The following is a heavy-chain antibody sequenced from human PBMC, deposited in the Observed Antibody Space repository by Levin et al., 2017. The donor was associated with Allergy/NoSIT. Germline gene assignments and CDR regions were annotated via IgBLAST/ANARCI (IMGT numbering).Heavy chain of an antibody. V-gene: IGHV1-69*13. J-gene: IGHJ1*01. Sequence: PPASVKVSCKASGGSFSSYGIYWVRQAPGQGLEWMGGIIPMFGTADYAQKLQGRVTITADESTTTAYMELSSLRSDDTAVYYCARLTDYSTSYHWGQGTLVTVSS. CDR1: GGSFSSYG. D-gene: IGHD3-16*01. CDR2: IIPMFGTA. CDR3: ARLTDYSTSYH.